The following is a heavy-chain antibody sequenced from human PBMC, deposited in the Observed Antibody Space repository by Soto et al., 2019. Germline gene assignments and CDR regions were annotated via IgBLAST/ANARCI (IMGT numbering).Heavy chain of an antibody. CDR2: TYYKSKWYF. Sequence: QVHLQQSGPGLVKPSQTLSLTCAISGDSVSSNRAAWNWIRQSPSRGLEWLGRTYYKSKWYFDYALSVRGRMTINPDTSKNQFSLHLTAVTPEDTAVYYCSYGMDVWGQGTTVTVSS. CDR3: SYGMDV. CDR1: GDSVSSNRAA. V-gene: IGHV6-1*01. J-gene: IGHJ6*02.